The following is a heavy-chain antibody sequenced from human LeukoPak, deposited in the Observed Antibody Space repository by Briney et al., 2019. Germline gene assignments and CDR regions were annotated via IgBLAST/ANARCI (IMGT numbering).Heavy chain of an antibody. D-gene: IGHD3-22*01. V-gene: IGHV3-23*01. CDR3: AKRYDSSGFDY. CDR2: ISGSGGST. J-gene: IGHJ4*02. CDR1: GFTFSSYA. Sequence: GGSLRLPCAASGFTFSSYAMSWVRQAPGKGLEWVSAISGSGGSTDYADSVKGRFTISRDNSKNTLYLQMNSLRAEDTAVYYCAKRYDSSGFDYWGQGTLVTVSS.